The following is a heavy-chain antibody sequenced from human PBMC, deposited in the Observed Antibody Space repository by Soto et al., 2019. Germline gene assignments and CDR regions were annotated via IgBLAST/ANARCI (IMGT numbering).Heavy chain of an antibody. CDR3: ARIQRISMIVVSKPYFDY. D-gene: IGHD3-22*01. Sequence: SGPTLVNPTEPLTLTCTVSGFSLSNPRMGVSWIRQPPGKALEWLAHIFSNDEKSYSTSLKSRLTISRDTSKSQVFLTMINMDPVDTATYYCARIQRISMIVVSKPYFDYWGQGALVTVSS. CDR2: IFSNDEK. CDR1: GFSLSNPRMG. J-gene: IGHJ4*02. V-gene: IGHV2-26*01.